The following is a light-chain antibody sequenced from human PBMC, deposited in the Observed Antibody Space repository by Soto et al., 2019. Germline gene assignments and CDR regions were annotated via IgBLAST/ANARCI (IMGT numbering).Light chain of an antibody. J-gene: IGLJ7*01. Sequence: QSVLTQPPSVSGAPGQRVTISCTGTRSDIGAGYDVHWYQKLPGTAPKLLVYGNNIRPSGVPDRFSGSRSGTSASLAITGLRAEDEADYYCQSYDISLSGPWVFGGGTQLTVL. CDR2: GNN. V-gene: IGLV1-40*01. CDR1: RSDIGAGYD. CDR3: QSYDISLSGPWV.